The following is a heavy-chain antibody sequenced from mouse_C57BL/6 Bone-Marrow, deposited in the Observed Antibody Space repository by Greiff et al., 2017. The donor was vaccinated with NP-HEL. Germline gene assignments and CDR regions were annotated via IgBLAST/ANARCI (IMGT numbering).Heavy chain of an antibody. CDR3: ARMGYYGSISSWFAY. CDR2: IWWDDDK. Sequence: QVQLKESGPGILQPSQTLSLTCSFSGFSLSTFGMGVGWIRQPSGKGLEWLAHIWWDDDKYYNPALKSRLTISKDTSKNQVFLKIANVDTADTATYSCARMGYYGSISSWFAYWGQGTLVTVSA. V-gene: IGHV8-8*01. D-gene: IGHD1-1*01. J-gene: IGHJ3*01. CDR1: GFSLSTFGMG.